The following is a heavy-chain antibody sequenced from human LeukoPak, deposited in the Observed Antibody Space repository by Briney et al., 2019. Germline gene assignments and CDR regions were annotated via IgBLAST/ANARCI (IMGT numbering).Heavy chain of an antibody. J-gene: IGHJ4*02. CDR1: GGSFSGYY. CDR3: AGGWSAQYYYDSSGTFDY. V-gene: IGHV4-34*01. Sequence: PSETLSLTCAVYGGSFSGYYWSWIRQPPGKGLEWIGEINHSGSTNYNPSLKSRVTITVDTSKNQFSLKLSSVTAADTAVYYCAGGWSAQYYYDSSGTFDYWGQGTLVTVSS. CDR2: INHSGST. D-gene: IGHD3-22*01.